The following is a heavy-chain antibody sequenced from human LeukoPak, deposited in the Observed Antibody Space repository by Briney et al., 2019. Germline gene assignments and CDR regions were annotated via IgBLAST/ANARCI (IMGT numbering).Heavy chain of an antibody. CDR1: GFTFSSYG. V-gene: IGHV3-30*18. D-gene: IGHD3-16*01. CDR3: AKASGGAAIDY. CDR2: ISYDGSNK. J-gene: IGHJ4*02. Sequence: PGGSLRLSCAASGFTFSSYGMHWVRQAPGKGLEWVAVISYDGSNKYHADSVKGRSTISRDNSKNTLYLQMNSLRAEDTAVYYCAKASGGAAIDYWGQGTLVTVSS.